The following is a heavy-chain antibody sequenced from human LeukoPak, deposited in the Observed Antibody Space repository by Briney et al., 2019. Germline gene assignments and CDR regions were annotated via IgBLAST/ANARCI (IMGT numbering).Heavy chain of an antibody. V-gene: IGHV3-23*01. Sequence: GGSLRLSCAASGFTFSSYAMSWVRQAPGKGLERVSAISGSGGSTYYADSVKGRFTISRDNSKNTLYLQMNSLRAEDTAVYYCAKARGYSYGSLVVWGQGTLVTVSS. D-gene: IGHD5-18*01. J-gene: IGHJ4*02. CDR3: AKARGYSYGSLVV. CDR2: ISGSGGST. CDR1: GFTFSSYA.